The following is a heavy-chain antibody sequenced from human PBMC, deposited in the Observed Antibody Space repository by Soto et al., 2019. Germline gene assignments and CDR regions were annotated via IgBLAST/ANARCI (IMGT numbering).Heavy chain of an antibody. CDR2: INPIFGTA. CDR1: AGTFSSYV. CDR3: ARISXGGVLVVVTQDTDGFAI. Sequence: SVKVSCKASAGTFSSYVIRWVRQAPGHGLEWMGGINPIFGTANYAQKFQGRVTITGDASTSTVYMELSSLRSEDTAMYYCARISXGGVLVVVTQDTDGFAIWGQGTMVTVSS. J-gene: IGHJ3*02. D-gene: IGHD3-22*01. V-gene: IGHV1-69*13.